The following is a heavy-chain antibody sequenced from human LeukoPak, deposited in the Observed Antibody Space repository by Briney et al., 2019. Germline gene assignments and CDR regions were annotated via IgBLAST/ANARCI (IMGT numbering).Heavy chain of an antibody. J-gene: IGHJ6*02. Sequence: SETLSLTCTVSGGSISSSSYYWGWIRQPPGKELKWIGSIYSGGSSYYNPSLKSRVTISVDTSNNQFSLKVNSVTAADTAVCYCARDAGHQLSRRNYYAMDVWGQGTTVTVSS. D-gene: IGHD1-1*01. CDR2: IYSGGSS. V-gene: IGHV4-39*07. CDR3: ARDAGHQLSRRNYYAMDV. CDR1: GGSISSSSYY.